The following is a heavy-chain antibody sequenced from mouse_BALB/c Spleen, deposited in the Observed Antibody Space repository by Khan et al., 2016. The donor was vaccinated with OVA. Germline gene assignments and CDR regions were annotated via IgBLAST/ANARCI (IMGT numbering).Heavy chain of an antibody. Sequence: QVQLKESGPGLVAPSQNLSITCTVSGFSLSDYGVSWIRQPPGKGLEWLGVIWGGGSTYYNSALKSRLSISKDNSKSQFFLNMSNQLNDDTSMFYCAKGVWSYYYTLDYWGQGTSVTVSS. V-gene: IGHV2-6-5*01. CDR2: IWGGGST. J-gene: IGHJ4*01. CDR1: GFSLSDYG. CDR3: AKGVWSYYYTLDY.